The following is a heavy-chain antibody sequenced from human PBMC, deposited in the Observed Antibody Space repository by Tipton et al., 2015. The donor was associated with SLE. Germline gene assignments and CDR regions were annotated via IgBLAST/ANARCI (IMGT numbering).Heavy chain of an antibody. J-gene: IGHJ4*02. CDR2: ISAKNGET. CDR3: ARECTGTGCLDY. V-gene: IGHV1-18*01. D-gene: IGHD2-8*02. CDR1: GYTFTNYG. Sequence: QSGAEVRKPGASVKVSCKASGYTFTNYGISWVRQAPGQGLEWLGWISAKNGETNYAQRFQGRVTMTTDTSTSTTYMALGSPRSDDTAIYYCARECTGTGCLDYWGQGTLVTVSS.